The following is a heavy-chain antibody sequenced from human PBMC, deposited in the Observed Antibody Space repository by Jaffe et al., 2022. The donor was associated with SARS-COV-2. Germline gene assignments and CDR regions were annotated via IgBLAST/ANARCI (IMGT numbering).Heavy chain of an antibody. CDR2: IGGSGTSK. CDR1: GFTFSQYA. D-gene: IGHD6-13*01. CDR3: AKGRDGSAALFDP. J-gene: IGHJ5*02. V-gene: IGHV3-23*04. Sequence: EVQVVESGGSLIQPGGSLRLSCAGSGFTFSQYAMAWVRQAPGKGLEWVSTIGGSGTSKYYADPVKGRFTISRDNSKNTLYLQMNSLRVEDTALYYCAKGRDGSAALFDPWGQGTLVTVSS.